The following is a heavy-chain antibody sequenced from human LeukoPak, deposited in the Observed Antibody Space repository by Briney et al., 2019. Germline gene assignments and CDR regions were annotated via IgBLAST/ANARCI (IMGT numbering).Heavy chain of an antibody. CDR1: GFTFSDYY. J-gene: IGHJ4*02. Sequence: PGGSLRLSCAASGFTFSDYYMSWIRQAPGKGLEWVSYISSSSSYIYYADSVKGRFTISRDNAKNSLYLQMNSLRAEDTAVYYCAREEEQLPLPFDYWGQGTLVTVSS. CDR2: ISSSSSYI. V-gene: IGHV3-11*06. CDR3: AREEEQLPLPFDY. D-gene: IGHD6-6*01.